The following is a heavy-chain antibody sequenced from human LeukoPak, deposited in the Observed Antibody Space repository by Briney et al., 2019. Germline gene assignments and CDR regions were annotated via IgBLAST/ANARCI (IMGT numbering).Heavy chain of an antibody. V-gene: IGHV4-59*01. Sequence: PSETLSLTCTVSGGSISSYYWSWIRQPPGKGLEWIGYIYYSGSTNYNPSLKSRVTISVDTSKSQFSLKLSSVTAADTAVYYCARDKGPRLNWFDPWGQGTLVTVSS. D-gene: IGHD6-25*01. CDR3: ARDKGPRLNWFDP. CDR2: IYYSGST. J-gene: IGHJ5*02. CDR1: GGSISSYY.